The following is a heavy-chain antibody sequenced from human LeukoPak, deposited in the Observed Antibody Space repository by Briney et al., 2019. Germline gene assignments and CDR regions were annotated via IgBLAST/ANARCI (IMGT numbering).Heavy chain of an antibody. CDR2: IYSGGST. J-gene: IGHJ4*02. D-gene: IGHD3-9*01. CDR1: GFTVSSNY. V-gene: IGHV3-53*01. CDR3: ARARGELRYFDWPLDY. Sequence: PGGSLRLSCAASGFTVSSNYMSWVRQAPGKGLEWVSVIYSGGSTYYADSVKGRFTISRDNSKNTLYLQMNSLRAEDTAVYYCARARGELRYFDWPLDYWGQGTLVTVSS.